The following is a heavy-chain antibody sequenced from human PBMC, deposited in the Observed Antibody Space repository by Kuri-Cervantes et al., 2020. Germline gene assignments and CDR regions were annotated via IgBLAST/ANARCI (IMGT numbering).Heavy chain of an antibody. D-gene: IGHD6-19*01. J-gene: IGHJ4*02. Sequence: LRLSCTVSGGSISSGDYYWSWIRQPPGKGLEWIGYIYYSGSTYYNPSLKSRVTISVDTSKNQFSLKLSSVTAADTAVYYCARGFSRGWYYFDYWGQGTLVTVSS. CDR2: IYYSGST. CDR1: GGSISSGDYY. V-gene: IGHV4-30-4*01. CDR3: ARGFSRGWYYFDY.